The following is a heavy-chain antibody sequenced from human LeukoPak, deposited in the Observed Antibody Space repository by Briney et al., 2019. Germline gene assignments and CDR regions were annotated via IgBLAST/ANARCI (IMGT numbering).Heavy chain of an antibody. CDR1: GFIFSNSW. J-gene: IGHJ3*02. CDR2: IKCDGSEK. D-gene: IGHD2-2*01. V-gene: IGHV3-52*01. CDR3: VRGVGSSTSCYVRAFDI. Sequence: GGSLRLSRAASGFIFSNSWMHWVCQAPEKGLEWVADIKCDGSEKCYVDSVKGRLTISRDNAKNSLYLQVNSLRAEDMTVYYCVRGVGSSTSCYVRAFDIWGQGTMVTVSS.